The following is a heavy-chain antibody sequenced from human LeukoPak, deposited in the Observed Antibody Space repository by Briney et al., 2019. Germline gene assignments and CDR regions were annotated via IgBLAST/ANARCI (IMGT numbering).Heavy chain of an antibody. D-gene: IGHD3-10*01. V-gene: IGHV1-69*13. CDR3: AREILASGSYYIRWFDP. J-gene: IGHJ5*02. Sequence: GASVKVSCKAPGGTFSSYAISWVRQAPGQGLEWMGGIIPIFGTANYAQKFQGRVTITADESTSTAYMELSSLRSEDTAVYYCAREILASGSYYIRWFDPWGQGTLVTVSS. CDR2: IIPIFGTA. CDR1: GGTFSSYA.